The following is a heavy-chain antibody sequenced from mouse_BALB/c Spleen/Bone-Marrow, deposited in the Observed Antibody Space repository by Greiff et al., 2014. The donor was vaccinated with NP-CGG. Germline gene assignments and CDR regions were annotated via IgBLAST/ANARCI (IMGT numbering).Heavy chain of an antibody. CDR2: ISSGSSTI. J-gene: IGHJ4*01. CDR1: GFTFSSFG. V-gene: IGHV5-17*02. CDR3: ARDEDYAMDY. Sequence: VHVKQSGGGLVQPGGSRKLSCAASGFTFSSFGMHWVRQAPEKGQEWVAYISSGSSTIYYADTVKGRFTISRDNPKNTLFLQMTSLRSEDTAMYYCARDEDYAMDYWGQGTSVTVSS.